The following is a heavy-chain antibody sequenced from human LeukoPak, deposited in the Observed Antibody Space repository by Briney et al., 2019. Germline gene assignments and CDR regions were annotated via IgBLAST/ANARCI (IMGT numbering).Heavy chain of an antibody. CDR3: ARHYAFDI. Sequence: SETLSLTCTVSGGSISSYYWSWIRQPPGKGLEWIGNIYYSGSTNYNPSLKSRVTISVDTSKNQFSLKLTSVTAADTAVYYCARHYAFDIWGRGTMVTVSS. CDR2: IYYSGST. V-gene: IGHV4-59*08. CDR1: GGSISSYY. J-gene: IGHJ3*02.